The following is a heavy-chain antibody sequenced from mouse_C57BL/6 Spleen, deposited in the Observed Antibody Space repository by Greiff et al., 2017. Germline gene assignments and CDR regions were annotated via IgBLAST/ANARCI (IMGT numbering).Heavy chain of an antibody. D-gene: IGHD3-2*02. V-gene: IGHV5-6*01. CDR1: GFTFSSYG. CDR3: ASDSSGFAWFAY. Sequence: EVHLVESGGDLVKPGGSLKLSCAASGFTFSSYGMSWVRQTPDKRLEWVATISSGGSYTYYPDSVKGRFTISRDNAKNTLYLQMSSLKSEDTAMYYCASDSSGFAWFAYWGQGTLVTVSA. J-gene: IGHJ3*01. CDR2: ISSGGSYT.